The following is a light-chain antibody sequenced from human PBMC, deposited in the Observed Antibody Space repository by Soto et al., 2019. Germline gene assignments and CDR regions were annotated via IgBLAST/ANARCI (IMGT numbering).Light chain of an antibody. V-gene: IGLV2-14*01. J-gene: IGLJ1*01. Sequence: QSALTQPPSVSGSPGQSITVSCTGTSSDIGASNFVSWYQHLPGRAPKVIIFEGTNRPSGVSNRFSGSKSGITASLTISGLQADDEAEYFCISYKTDATLLFGTGTKLTVL. CDR2: EGT. CDR1: SSDIGASNF. CDR3: ISYKTDATLL.